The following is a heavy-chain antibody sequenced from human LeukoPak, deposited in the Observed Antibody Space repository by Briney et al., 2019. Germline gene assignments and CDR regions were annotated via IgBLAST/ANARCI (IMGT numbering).Heavy chain of an antibody. J-gene: IGHJ4*02. CDR1: GFTFSSYA. V-gene: IGHV3-23*01. CDR3: AKDTGIAVAGPPLH. CDR2: ISGSGGST. D-gene: IGHD6-19*01. Sequence: GGSLRLSCAASGFTFSSYAMSWVRQAPGKGLEWVSAISGSGGSTYYADSVKGRFTISRDNSKNTLYLQMNSLRAGDTAVYYCAKDTGIAVAGPPLHWGQGTLVTVSS.